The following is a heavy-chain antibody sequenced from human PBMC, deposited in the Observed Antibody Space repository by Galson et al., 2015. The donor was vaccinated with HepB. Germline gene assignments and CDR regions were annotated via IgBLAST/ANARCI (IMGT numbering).Heavy chain of an antibody. CDR2: ISSSSSTI. J-gene: IGHJ4*02. CDR3: ARDGRVAMATIARSIGIGFDY. V-gene: IGHV3-48*01. Sequence: SLRLSCAASGFTFSSYSMNWVRQAPGKGLEWVSYISSSSSTIYYADSVKGRFTISRDNAKNSLYLQMNSLRAEDTAVYYCARDGRVAMATIARSIGIGFDYWGQGTLVTVSS. CDR1: GFTFSSYS. D-gene: IGHD5-24*01.